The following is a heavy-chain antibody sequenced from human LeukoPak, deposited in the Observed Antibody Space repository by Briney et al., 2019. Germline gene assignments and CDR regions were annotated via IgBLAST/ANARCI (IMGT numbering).Heavy chain of an antibody. D-gene: IGHD3-10*01. Sequence: GGSLRLSCAASGLTFSSHAVSWVRQAPGKGLEWVSAISDSGGTTYYADSVKGRFTISRDNSKNTLYLQINSLRVEDTAVYYCAKDRLPMIRGVDYWGQATLVTVSS. V-gene: IGHV3-23*01. CDR1: GLTFSSHA. CDR3: AKDRLPMIRGVDY. J-gene: IGHJ4*02. CDR2: ISDSGGTT.